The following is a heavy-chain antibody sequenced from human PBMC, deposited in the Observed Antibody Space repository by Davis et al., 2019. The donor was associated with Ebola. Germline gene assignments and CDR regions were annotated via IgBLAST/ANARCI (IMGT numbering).Heavy chain of an antibody. D-gene: IGHD3-10*01. J-gene: IGHJ4*02. CDR1: GYTFTGYY. Sequence: ASVKVSCKASGYTFTGYYMHWVRQAPGQGLEWMGWINPNSGGTNYAQKFQGWVTMTTDTSTSTAYMELRSLRSDDTAVYYCARDSGITMVRGSFDYWGQGTLVTVSS. CDR3: ARDSGITMVRGSFDY. CDR2: INPNSGGT. V-gene: IGHV1-2*04.